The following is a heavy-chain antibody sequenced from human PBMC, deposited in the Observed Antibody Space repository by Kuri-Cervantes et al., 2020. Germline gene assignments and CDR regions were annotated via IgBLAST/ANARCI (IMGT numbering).Heavy chain of an antibody. CDR3: ARMGKWFGELSHPFDY. CDR2: IIPIFGTA. J-gene: IGHJ4*02. CDR1: GYTFTSYD. Sequence: SAKVSCKASGYTFTSYDINWVRQATGQGLEWMGGIIPIFGTANYAQKFQGRVTITADKSTSTAYMELSSLRSEDTAVYYCARMGKWFGELSHPFDYWGQGTLVTVSS. V-gene: IGHV1-69*06. D-gene: IGHD3-10*01.